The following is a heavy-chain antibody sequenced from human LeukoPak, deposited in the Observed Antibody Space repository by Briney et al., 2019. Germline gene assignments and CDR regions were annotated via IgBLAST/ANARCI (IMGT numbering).Heavy chain of an antibody. J-gene: IGHJ4*02. V-gene: IGHV3-23*01. CDR2: ITGSSGST. Sequence: GGSLRLSCAASGFTFSNYAMSWVRQAPGKGLEWVSAITGSSGSTYYADSVKGRFTISRDNSKNTLYLQMNSLRAEDTAVYYCAKWGDYDVLTGYYVSDCWGQGTLVTVSS. D-gene: IGHD3-9*01. CDR1: GFTFSNYA. CDR3: AKWGDYDVLTGYYVSDC.